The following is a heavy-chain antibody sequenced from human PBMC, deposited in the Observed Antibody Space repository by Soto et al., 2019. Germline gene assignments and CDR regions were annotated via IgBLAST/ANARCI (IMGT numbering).Heavy chain of an antibody. J-gene: IGHJ3*02. V-gene: IGHV5-51*01. Sequence: GESLKISCKGSGYSFTSYWIGWVRQMPGKGLEWMGIIYPGDSDTRYSPSFQGQVTISADKSISTAYLQWSSLKASDTAMYYCARQRCSGGSCYPIDAFEIWGQGTMVTVSS. D-gene: IGHD2-15*01. CDR3: ARQRCSGGSCYPIDAFEI. CDR2: IYPGDSDT. CDR1: GYSFTSYW.